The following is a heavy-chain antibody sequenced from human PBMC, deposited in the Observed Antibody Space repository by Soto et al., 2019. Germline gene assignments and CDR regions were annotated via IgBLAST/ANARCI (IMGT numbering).Heavy chain of an antibody. CDR2: ISGSGGST. V-gene: IGHV3-23*01. CDR3: AKDQGVDGYNGGREFDP. CDR1: GFTFSSHA. D-gene: IGHD3-16*01. Sequence: GGSLRLSCAASGFTFSSHAMSWVRQAPGKGLEWVSAISGSGGSTYYADSVKGRFTISRDNSKNTLYLQMNSLRAEDTAVYYCAKDQGVDGYNGGREFDPWGQGTLVTVSS. J-gene: IGHJ5*02.